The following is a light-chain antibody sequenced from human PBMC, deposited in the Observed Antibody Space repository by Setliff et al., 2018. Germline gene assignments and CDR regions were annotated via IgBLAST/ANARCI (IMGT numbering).Light chain of an antibody. J-gene: IGLJ1*01. CDR1: SSDVGDYKY. Sequence: QSVLAQPASVSGSPGHSITISCTGTSSDVGDYKYVSWYQQLPGKAPKLIIFEVSNRPSGIPNRFSGSKSGNTASLSISGLQAEDEADYYCSSYTSLSTRVFGTGTKVTVL. CDR2: EVS. CDR3: SSYTSLSTRV. V-gene: IGLV2-14*01.